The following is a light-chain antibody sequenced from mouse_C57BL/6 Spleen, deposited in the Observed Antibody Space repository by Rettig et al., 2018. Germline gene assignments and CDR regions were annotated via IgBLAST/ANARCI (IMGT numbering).Light chain of an antibody. CDR3: QNDHSYPLT. J-gene: IGKJ5*01. Sequence: LSVSAGEKVTMSCKSSQSLLNSGNQKNYLAWYQQKPGQPPKLLIYGASTRESGVPDRFTGSGSGTDFTLTISSVQAEDLAVYYCQNDHSYPLTFGAGTKLEVK. V-gene: IGKV8-28*01. CDR2: GAS. CDR1: QSLLNSGNQKNY.